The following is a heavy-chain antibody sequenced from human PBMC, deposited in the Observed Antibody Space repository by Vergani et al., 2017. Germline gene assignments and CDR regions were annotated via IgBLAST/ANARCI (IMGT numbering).Heavy chain of an antibody. J-gene: IGHJ4*02. CDR1: GFSFNTYG. CDR3: AKDGGENRDYGDLDY. V-gene: IGHV3-30*02. D-gene: IGHD3-16*01. CDR2: IGYDGRIK. Sequence: QVQLVETGGGVVQPGGSLRLNCATSGFSFNTYGAHWVRQAPGKGLEWVAFIGYDGRIKYNVDSVKGRFTISRDTSKKTLSLQMRSLRADDTAVYYCAKDGGENRDYGDLDYWGQGTLVTVSS.